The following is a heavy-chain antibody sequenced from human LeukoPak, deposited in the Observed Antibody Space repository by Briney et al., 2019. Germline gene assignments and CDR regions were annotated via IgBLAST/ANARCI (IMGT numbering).Heavy chain of an antibody. CDR3: ARGLTLLLSNMDV. Sequence: PGGSLRLSCAASGFTFSSYWMSWVRQAPGKGLEWVANIKKDGSEKYYVDSVKGRFTISRDNAKNSLYLQMNSLRAEDTAVYYCARGLTLLLSNMDVWGKGTTVTISS. CDR2: IKKDGSEK. D-gene: IGHD2-15*01. CDR1: GFTFSSYW. J-gene: IGHJ6*03. V-gene: IGHV3-7*01.